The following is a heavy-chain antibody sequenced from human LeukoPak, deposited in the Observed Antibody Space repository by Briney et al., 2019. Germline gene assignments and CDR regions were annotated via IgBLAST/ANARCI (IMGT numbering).Heavy chain of an antibody. CDR3: ARGIDLRGDTDFDY. D-gene: IGHD3-10*01. CDR2: MNPNSGNT. CDR1: GYTFTSYD. V-gene: IGHV1-8*01. J-gene: IGHJ4*02. Sequence: ASVKVSCKASGYTFTSYDINWVRQATGQGLERMGWMNPNSGNTGYAQKFQGRVTMTRNTSISTAYMELSSLRSEDTAVYYCARGIDLRGDTDFDYWGQGTLVTVSS.